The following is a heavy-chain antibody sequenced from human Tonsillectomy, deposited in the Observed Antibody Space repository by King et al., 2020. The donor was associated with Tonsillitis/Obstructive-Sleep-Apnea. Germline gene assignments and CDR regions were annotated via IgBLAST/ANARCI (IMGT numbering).Heavy chain of an antibody. D-gene: IGHD1-26*01. V-gene: IGHV4-34*01. CDR1: GGSFSGYY. CDR2: INHSGST. Sequence: QVQLPQWGAGLLKPSETLSLTCAVYGGSFSGYYWSWIRQPPGKGLEWIGEINHSGSTNYNPSLKSRVTISVDTSKNQFSLRLGSVTAADTAVYYCARGEVGATTLYYHYALDVWGQGTTLTVSS. CDR3: ARGEVGATTLYYHYALDV. J-gene: IGHJ6*02.